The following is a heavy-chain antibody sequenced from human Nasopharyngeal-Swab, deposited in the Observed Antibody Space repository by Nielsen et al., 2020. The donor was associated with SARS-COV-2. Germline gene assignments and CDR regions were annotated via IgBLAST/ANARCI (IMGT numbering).Heavy chain of an antibody. CDR3: ARGRGITVTTPSPVFDY. CDR1: GGSFSGYY. V-gene: IGHV4-34*01. D-gene: IGHD1-20*01. CDR2: INHSGSI. Sequence: GSLRLSCAVYGGSFSGYYWSWIRQYPGKGLEWIGEINHSGSINYNLSLKSRVTVSVETSKNQFSLNLSSVTAADTAVYYCARGRGITVTTPSPVFDYWGQGTLVTVSS. J-gene: IGHJ4*02.